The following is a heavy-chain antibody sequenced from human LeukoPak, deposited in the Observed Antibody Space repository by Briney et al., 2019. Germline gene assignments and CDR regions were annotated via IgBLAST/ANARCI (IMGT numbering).Heavy chain of an antibody. CDR3: ASPVVVTATDNDY. Sequence: GGSLRLSCAASGFTFSDYYMSWIRQAPGKGLEWVSYISSSGSTIYYADSVKGRFTISRDNAKNSLYLQMNSLRAEDTAVYYCASPVVVTATDNDYRGQGTLVTVSS. V-gene: IGHV3-11*01. D-gene: IGHD2-21*02. CDR2: ISSSGSTI. CDR1: GFTFSDYY. J-gene: IGHJ4*02.